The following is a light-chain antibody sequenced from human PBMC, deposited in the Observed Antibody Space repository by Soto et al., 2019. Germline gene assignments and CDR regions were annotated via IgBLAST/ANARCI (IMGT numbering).Light chain of an antibody. CDR2: KAS. CDR3: QHYNSYSEA. V-gene: IGKV1-5*03. J-gene: IGKJ1*01. CDR1: QNVDTW. Sequence: DIRMTQSPSTLSASVGDRVTITCRASQNVDTWLAWYQQKPGKAPKLLIYKASTLKSGVPSRFSGSGSGTEFTLTISSLQPDDFATYYCQHYNSYSEAFGQGTKVDIK.